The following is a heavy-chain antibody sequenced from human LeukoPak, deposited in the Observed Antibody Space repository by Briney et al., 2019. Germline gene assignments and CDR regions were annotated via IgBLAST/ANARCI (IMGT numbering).Heavy chain of an antibody. CDR1: GLTFSSYA. CDR2: ISYDGSNK. J-gene: IGHJ4*02. V-gene: IGHV3-30*04. CDR3: ARDLKQQLVLGY. D-gene: IGHD6-13*01. Sequence: PAGSVSLSCAASGLTFSSYAMHWVRQAPGKGLEWAAVISYDGSNKYYADSVKGRFTISRDNSKNTLYLQMNSLRADDMAVYYCARDLKQQLVLGYWGQGTLVTVSS.